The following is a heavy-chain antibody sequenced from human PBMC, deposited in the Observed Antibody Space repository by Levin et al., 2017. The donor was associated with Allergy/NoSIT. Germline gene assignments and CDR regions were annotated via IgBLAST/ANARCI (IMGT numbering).Heavy chain of an antibody. V-gene: IGHV4-61*01. D-gene: IGHD3-10*01. CDR2: IYSSGRT. J-gene: IGHJ5*02. Sequence: MSSETLSLTCTVSGGSVSVSSGTYYWNWIRQPPGKGLEWIGYIYSSGRTKYNPSLKSRVTISVDTSKNQFSLKLSSGTAADTAVYVCARGEYYYGSGNWFDPWGQGTLVTVSS. CDR3: ARGEYYYGSGNWFDP. CDR1: GGSVSVSSGTYY.